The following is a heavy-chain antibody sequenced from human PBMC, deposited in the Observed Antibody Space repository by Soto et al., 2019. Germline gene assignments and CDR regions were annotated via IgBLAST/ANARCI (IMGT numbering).Heavy chain of an antibody. CDR2: ISAYNGNT. CDR3: ARGYDFWSGYYWFDP. J-gene: IGHJ5*02. Sequence: ASVKVSCKASGYTFTSYGISWVRQAPGQGLEWMGWISAYNGNTNYAQKLQGRVTMTTDTSTSTAYMELSSLRSEDTAVYYCARGYDFWSGYYWFDPWGQGTLVTVSS. V-gene: IGHV1-18*01. D-gene: IGHD3-3*01. CDR1: GYTFTSYG.